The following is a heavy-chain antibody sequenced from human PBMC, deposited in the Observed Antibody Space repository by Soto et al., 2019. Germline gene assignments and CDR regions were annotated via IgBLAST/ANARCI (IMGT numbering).Heavy chain of an antibody. CDR1: GFTVSSNY. V-gene: IGHV3-53*01. CDR2: IYSGGST. Sequence: GGSLRLSCAASGFTVSSNYMSWVRQAPGKGLEWVSVIYSGGSTYYADSVKGRFTISRDNSKNTLYLQMNSLRAEDTAVYYCAKDPPGVATIGGDYGYWGQGT. CDR3: AKDPPGVATIGGDYGY. J-gene: IGHJ4*02. D-gene: IGHD5-12*01.